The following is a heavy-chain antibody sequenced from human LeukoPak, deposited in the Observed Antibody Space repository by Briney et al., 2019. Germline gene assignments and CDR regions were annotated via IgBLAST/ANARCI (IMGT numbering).Heavy chain of an antibody. CDR1: GYTFTGYY. Sequence: ASVKVSCKASGYTFTGYYMHWVRQAPGQGLEWMGWINPNSGGTNYAQKLQGRVTMTTDTSTSTAYMELRSLRSDDTAVYYCARDYPDILTGYGMDVWGQGTTVTVSS. D-gene: IGHD3-9*01. V-gene: IGHV1-2*02. CDR2: INPNSGGT. J-gene: IGHJ6*02. CDR3: ARDYPDILTGYGMDV.